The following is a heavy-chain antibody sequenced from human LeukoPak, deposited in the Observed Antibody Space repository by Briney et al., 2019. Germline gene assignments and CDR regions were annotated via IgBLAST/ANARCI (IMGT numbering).Heavy chain of an antibody. CDR2: ISGSGGST. Sequence: GGSLRLSCAASGFTFSSYAMSWVRQAPGKGLEWVSAISGSGGSTYYADSVKGRFTISRDNSKNTLYLQMNSLRAEDTAVYYCARATRYCSGISCYESYFDFWGQGTLVTVSS. D-gene: IGHD2-15*01. CDR1: GFTFSSYA. CDR3: ARATRYCSGISCYESYFDF. J-gene: IGHJ4*02. V-gene: IGHV3-23*01.